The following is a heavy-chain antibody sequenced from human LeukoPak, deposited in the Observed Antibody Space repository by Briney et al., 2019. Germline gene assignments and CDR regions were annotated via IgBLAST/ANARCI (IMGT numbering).Heavy chain of an antibody. CDR3: ASHYDIDY. CDR2: ISSGSSYI. D-gene: IGHD3-9*01. CDR1: GLTFSTYT. V-gene: IGHV3-21*06. J-gene: IGHJ4*02. Sequence: GGSLRLSCAASGLTFSTYTMNWVRQAPGKGLEWVSSISSGSSYIYYADSMKGRFTVSRDNAKNPLYLQMNSLKAEDTAVYFCASHYDIDYWGQGTLVTVSS.